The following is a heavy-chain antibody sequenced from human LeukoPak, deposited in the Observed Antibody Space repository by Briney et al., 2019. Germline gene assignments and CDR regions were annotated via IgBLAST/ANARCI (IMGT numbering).Heavy chain of an antibody. V-gene: IGHV3-53*01. J-gene: IGHJ4*02. Sequence: GGSLRLSCAVSGFTVSSNYMSWVRQAPGKGLEWVSVIYSGGSTYYADSVKGRFTISRDNSKNTLYLQMNSLRAEDTAVYYCARYYDSSAKPHFDYWGQGTLVTVSS. CDR1: GFTVSSNY. CDR2: IYSGGST. D-gene: IGHD3-22*01. CDR3: ARYYDSSAKPHFDY.